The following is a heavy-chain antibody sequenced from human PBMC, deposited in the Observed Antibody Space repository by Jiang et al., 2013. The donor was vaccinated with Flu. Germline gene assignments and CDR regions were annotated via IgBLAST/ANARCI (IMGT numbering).Heavy chain of an antibody. CDR3: ARGGGATVTPSIYYYFDY. V-gene: IGHV1-69*01. Sequence: SGAEVKKPGSSVKVSCKASGGTFSSYAISWVRQAPGQGLEWMGGIIPIFGTANYAQKFQGRVTITADESTSTAYMELSSLRSEDTAVYYCARGGGATVTPSIYYYFDYWGQGTLVTVSS. CDR1: GGTFSSYA. CDR2: IIPIFGTA. J-gene: IGHJ4*02. D-gene: IGHD4-17*01.